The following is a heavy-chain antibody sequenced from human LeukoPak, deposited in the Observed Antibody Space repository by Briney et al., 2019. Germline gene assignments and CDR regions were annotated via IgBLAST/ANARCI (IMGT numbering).Heavy chain of an antibody. V-gene: IGHV3-30-3*01. CDR3: AREGRFLEWFFDY. Sequence: PGGSLRLSCAASGFTFSSYAMHWVRQAPGKGLEWVAVISYDGSNKYYADSVKGRFTISRDNSKNTLYLQMNSLRAEDTAVYYCAREGRFLEWFFDYWGQGTLVTVSS. D-gene: IGHD3-3*01. J-gene: IGHJ4*02. CDR2: ISYDGSNK. CDR1: GFTFSSYA.